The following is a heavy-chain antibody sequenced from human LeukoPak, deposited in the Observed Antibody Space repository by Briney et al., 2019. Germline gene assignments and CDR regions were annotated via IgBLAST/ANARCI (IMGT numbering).Heavy chain of an antibody. J-gene: IGHJ4*02. CDR1: GFTFSDYY. Sequence: GGSLRLSCAASGFTFSDYYMSWIRQAPGKGLEWVSYISRSGSTIYTDSVKGRFTISRDNAKDSLFLQLNNLRGEDTAVYYCATTVAGHPDDYFDFWGQGTLVTVSS. CDR2: ISRSGSTI. D-gene: IGHD6-19*01. CDR3: ATTVAGHPDDYFDF. V-gene: IGHV3-11*04.